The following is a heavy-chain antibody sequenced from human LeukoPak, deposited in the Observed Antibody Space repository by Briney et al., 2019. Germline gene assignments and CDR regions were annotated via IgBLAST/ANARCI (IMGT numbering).Heavy chain of an antibody. V-gene: IGHV4-34*01. Sequence: SETLSLTCAVYGGSFTDYYWSWVRQPPGKGLEWIGEINHSGSTNYNPSLESRVIISVDTSKNQFSLKLRSVTAAGTAAYYCARGGGGSSGYYYGYWGQGTVVTVSS. CDR3: ARGGGGSSGYYYGY. CDR1: GGSFTDYY. CDR2: INHSGST. J-gene: IGHJ4*02. D-gene: IGHD3-22*01.